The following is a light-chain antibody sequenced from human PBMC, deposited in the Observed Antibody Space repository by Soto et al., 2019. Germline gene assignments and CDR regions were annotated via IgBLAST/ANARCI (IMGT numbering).Light chain of an antibody. CDR2: EVS. V-gene: IGLV2-8*01. J-gene: IGLJ1*01. Sequence: QSALTQPPSASGSPGQSVTISCTGTSSYVGGYNYVSLYQQHPGKAPKLMIYEVSKRPSGVPDRFSGSKSGNTASLTVSGLQAEDEADYYCSSYAGSNNYVFGAGTKVTVL. CDR1: SSYVGGYNY. CDR3: SSYAGSNNYV.